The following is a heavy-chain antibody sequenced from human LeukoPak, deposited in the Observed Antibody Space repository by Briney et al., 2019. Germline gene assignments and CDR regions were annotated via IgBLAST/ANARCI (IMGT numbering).Heavy chain of an antibody. CDR3: ARRDQRNWFDP. CDR2: IYHSGST. CDR1: GYSISSGYY. V-gene: IGHV4-38-2*01. Sequence: PSETLSHTCAVSGYSISSGYYWGWLRQPPGKGLEWIGNIYHSGSTYYNPSLKSRVTISLDTSKNQFSLKLSSVTAADTAMYYCARRDQRNWFDPWGQGTLVTVSS. D-gene: IGHD2-2*01. J-gene: IGHJ5*02.